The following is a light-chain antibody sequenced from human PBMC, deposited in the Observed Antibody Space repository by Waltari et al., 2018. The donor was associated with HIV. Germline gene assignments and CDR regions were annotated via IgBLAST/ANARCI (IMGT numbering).Light chain of an antibody. J-gene: IGKJ3*01. CDR3: QQYDNVPVT. Sequence: DIQMTQSPSSLSASVGDRVTIPCQASQDMSRYLNWYQQKPGKAPKLLIYDASDLETGVPSRFSGSGSGTDFTFTISSLQPADIATYYCQQYDNVPVTFGPGTKVEIK. CDR2: DAS. V-gene: IGKV1-33*01. CDR1: QDMSRY.